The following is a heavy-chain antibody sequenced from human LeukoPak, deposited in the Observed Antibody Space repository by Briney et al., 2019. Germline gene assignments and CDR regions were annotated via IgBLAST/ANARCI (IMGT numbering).Heavy chain of an antibody. CDR2: ISSGSSYI. J-gene: IGHJ4*02. Sequence: AGGSLRLSCAASGFTFSSYNMNWVRQAPGKGLEWVSSISSGSSYIYYADSEKGRFTISRDNAKNSLYLQMNSLRAEDTAVYYCARGGASMVVTFDWGQGTLVTVSS. CDR1: GFTFSSYN. D-gene: IGHD4/OR15-4a*01. CDR3: ARGGASMVVTFD. V-gene: IGHV3-21*01.